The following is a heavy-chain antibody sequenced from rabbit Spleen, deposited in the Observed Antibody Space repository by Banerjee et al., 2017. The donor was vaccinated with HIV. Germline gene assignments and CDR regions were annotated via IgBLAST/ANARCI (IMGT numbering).Heavy chain of an antibody. D-gene: IGHD8-1*01. J-gene: IGHJ3*01. Sequence: QELLVESGGDLVKPGASLTLTCKASGFDFSRSDWICWVRQAPGKGLELIACIHGGSVNNIYYASWARGRFTISKASSTSVTLQMTSLTAADTATYFCARDAATSFSSYGMDLWGQGTLVTVS. CDR3: ARDAATSFSSYGMDL. CDR2: IHGGSVNNI. CDR1: GFDFSRSDW. V-gene: IGHV1S45*01.